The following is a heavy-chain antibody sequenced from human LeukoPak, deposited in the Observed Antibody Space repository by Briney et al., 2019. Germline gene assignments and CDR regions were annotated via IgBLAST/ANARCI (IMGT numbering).Heavy chain of an antibody. CDR1: GYSISIGYY. CDR2: FYHSGST. V-gene: IGHV4-38-2*01. J-gene: IGHJ4*02. Sequence: SETLSLTCAVSGYSISIGYYWGWIRQPPGKGLEWIGSFYHSGSTFYNPSLESRVTISLDTSKNQFSLRLSSVTATDTAVYYRAGSDIPVAPTPFDYWGQGTLVTVSS. D-gene: IGHD6-19*01. CDR3: AGSDIPVAPTPFDY.